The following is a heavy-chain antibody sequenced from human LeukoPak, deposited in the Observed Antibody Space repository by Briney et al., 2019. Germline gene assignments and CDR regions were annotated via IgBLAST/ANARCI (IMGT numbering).Heavy chain of an antibody. V-gene: IGHV4-59*01. CDR2: IYYSGST. Sequence: SETLSLTCTVSGGSISSYYWSWIRQPPGKGLEWIGYIYYSGSTNYNPSLKSRVTISVDTSKNQFSLNLSSVTAADTAVYYCARGRYSGYDWVDYWGQGTLVTVSS. CDR1: GGSISSYY. D-gene: IGHD5-12*01. J-gene: IGHJ4*02. CDR3: ARGRYSGYDWVDY.